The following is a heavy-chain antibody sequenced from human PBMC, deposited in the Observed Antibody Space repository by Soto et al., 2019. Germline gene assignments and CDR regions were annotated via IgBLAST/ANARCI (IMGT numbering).Heavy chain of an antibody. V-gene: IGHV3-73*02. D-gene: IGHD2-2*01. CDR1: GFTFSGSA. J-gene: IGHJ4*02. CDR3: TGDTSCWYYFDY. Sequence: EVQLVESGGGLVQPGGSLKLSCAASGFTFSGSAMHWVRQASGKGLEWVGRIRSKANSYATAYAASVKGRFTISRDDSKSTAYLKFNSLKTEDTAVYYCTGDTSCWYYFDYWGQGTLVTVSS. CDR2: IRSKANSYAT.